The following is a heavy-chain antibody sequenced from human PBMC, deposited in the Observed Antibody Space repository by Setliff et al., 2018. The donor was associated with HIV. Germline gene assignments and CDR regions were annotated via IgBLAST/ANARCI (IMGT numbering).Heavy chain of an antibody. J-gene: IGHJ2*01. CDR1: GASFSGYY. CDR2: INHSGSA. D-gene: IGHD1-26*01. V-gene: IGHV4-34*01. Sequence: SETLSLTCAVYGASFSGYYWGWIRQSPGKGLEWIGEINHSGSANFNPSLESRLTMSVDSSKNQFSLKLGSVTAADTAVYYCVREVGYFDFWGRGTLVTVSS. CDR3: VREVGYFDF.